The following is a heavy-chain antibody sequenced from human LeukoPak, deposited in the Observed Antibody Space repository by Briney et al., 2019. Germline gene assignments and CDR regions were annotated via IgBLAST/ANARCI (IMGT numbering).Heavy chain of an antibody. J-gene: IGHJ4*02. CDR1: GFTFSSYS. V-gene: IGHV3-21*01. Sequence: GGSLRLSCAASGFTFSSYSMNWVRQAPGKGLEWVSSISSSSSYIYYADSVKGRFTISRDNAKNSLYLQMNSLRAEDTAVYYCAVIGSMVQTWDYWGQGTLVTVSS. CDR2: ISSSSSYI. D-gene: IGHD3-10*01. CDR3: AVIGSMVQTWDY.